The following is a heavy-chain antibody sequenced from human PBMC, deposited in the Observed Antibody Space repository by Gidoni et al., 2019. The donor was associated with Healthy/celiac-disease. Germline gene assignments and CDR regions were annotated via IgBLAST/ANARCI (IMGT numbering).Heavy chain of an antibody. CDR3: ASQSGIAAAGTSWFDP. CDR1: GGSISSSSSY. J-gene: IGHJ5*02. CDR2: IYYSGST. D-gene: IGHD6-13*01. Sequence: QLQLQESGPGLVKPSETLSLTCTVSGGSISSSSSYWGWIGSIYYSGSTYYNPSLKSRVTISVDTSKNQFSLKLSSVTAADTAVYYCASQSGIAAAGTSWFDPWGQGTLVTVSS. V-gene: IGHV4-39*01.